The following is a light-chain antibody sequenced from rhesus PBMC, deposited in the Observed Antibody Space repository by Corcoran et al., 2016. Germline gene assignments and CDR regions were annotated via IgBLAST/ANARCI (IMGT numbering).Light chain of an antibody. J-gene: IGKJ1*01. CDR1: QRISSW. CDR3: LQYSSSPWT. Sequence: DIQMTQSPSSLSASVGDTVTITCRASQRISSWLDWYQQKPGKAPKLLYFKASSLQSGVPSRSSGSGSGTDFSLTISSLQPEDFATYYCLQYSSSPWTFGQGTKVEIK. CDR2: KAS. V-gene: IGKV1-22*01.